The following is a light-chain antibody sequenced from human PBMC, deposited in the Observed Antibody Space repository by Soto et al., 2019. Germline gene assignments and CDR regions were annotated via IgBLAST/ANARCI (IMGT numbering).Light chain of an antibody. CDR3: QQYGTSPLT. J-gene: IGKJ4*01. V-gene: IGKV3-20*01. Sequence: EVVLTQSPGTLSLSPGERATLSCRASQSVSGRYLAWYQQKPGQAPRLLIFDASSRATGIPDRFSGSGSGTDFTLTISRLEPEDFAVYFCQQYGTSPLTFGGGTKVEVK. CDR1: QSVSGRY. CDR2: DAS.